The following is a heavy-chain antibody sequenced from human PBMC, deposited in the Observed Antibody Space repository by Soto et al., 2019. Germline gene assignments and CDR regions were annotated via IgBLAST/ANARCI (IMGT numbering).Heavy chain of an antibody. CDR2: MFHSGST. Sequence: SETLSLTCAVSGYFISSGYYWGWIRQPPGKGLEWIGSMFHSGSTHYNPSLKSRVTISVDTSKNHFSLRLSSVTASVTAMYYCARGHIVVVPTVGWFDPWGQGTLVTVSS. V-gene: IGHV4-38-2*01. CDR3: ARGHIVVVPTVGWFDP. CDR1: GYFISSGYY. J-gene: IGHJ5*02. D-gene: IGHD2-2*01.